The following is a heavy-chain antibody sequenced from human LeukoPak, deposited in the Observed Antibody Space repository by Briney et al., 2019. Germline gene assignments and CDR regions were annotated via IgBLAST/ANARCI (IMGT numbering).Heavy chain of an antibody. CDR3: ARRVAVPGSYYFDY. D-gene: IGHD2-15*01. J-gene: IGHJ4*02. Sequence: PSETLSLTCTVSGGSISSYYWTWIRQPPGKGLEWIGFIYYSGATKYNPSLESRVTISLDTSNNQFSLRLNSVTAADTAVYYCARRVAVPGSYYFDYWGQGTLVTVSS. CDR1: GGSISSYY. V-gene: IGHV4-59*08. CDR2: IYYSGAT.